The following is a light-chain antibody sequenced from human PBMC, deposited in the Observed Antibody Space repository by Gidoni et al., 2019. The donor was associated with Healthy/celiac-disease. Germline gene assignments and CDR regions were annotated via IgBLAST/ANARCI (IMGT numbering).Light chain of an antibody. CDR1: SSNIGSNY. CDR3: AAWDDSLSGTHVV. CDR2: RNN. J-gene: IGLJ2*01. Sequence: QSVLTQPPSASGTPGPRVTISCSGSSSNIGSNYVYWYQQLPGTAPKLLIDRNNQRPSGVPDRFSGSKSGTSASLAISGLRSEDEADYYCAAWDDSLSGTHVVFGGGTKLTVL. V-gene: IGLV1-47*01.